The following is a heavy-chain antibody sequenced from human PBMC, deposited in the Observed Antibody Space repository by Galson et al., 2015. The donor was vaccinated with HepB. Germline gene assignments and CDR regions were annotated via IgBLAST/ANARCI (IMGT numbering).Heavy chain of an antibody. D-gene: IGHD4-17*01. CDR1: GFTVSTNY. J-gene: IGHJ4*02. V-gene: IGHV3-66*01. CDR2: IYSGGST. CDR3: ASPRVAYGDYVN. Sequence: SLRLSCAASGFTVSTNYMSWVRQAPGKGLEWVSIIYSGGSTYYADSVKGRFTISRDNSKNTLYLQMNSLRVEDTAVYYCASPRVAYGDYVNWGQGTLVTVSS.